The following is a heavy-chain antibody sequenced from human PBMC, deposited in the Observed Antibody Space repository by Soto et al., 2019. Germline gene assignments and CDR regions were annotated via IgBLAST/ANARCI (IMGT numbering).Heavy chain of an antibody. D-gene: IGHD6-13*01. CDR3: AKVSSSWYAGFFDL. J-gene: IGHJ4*02. CDR1: GFTFSSYA. Sequence: GGSLRLSCVASGFTFSSYAINWVRKPPGKGLEWVSGLSDSGDSIYYADSVKGRFTIYRDNSMNTLYLQMNTLRVEDTAVYYCAKVSSSWYAGFFDLWGQRTLVTVSS. V-gene: IGHV3-23*01. CDR2: LSDSGDSI.